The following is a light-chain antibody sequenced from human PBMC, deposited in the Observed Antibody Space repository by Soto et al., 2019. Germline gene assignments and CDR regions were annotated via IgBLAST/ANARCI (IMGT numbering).Light chain of an antibody. CDR2: AAS. Sequence: DLPMTQSPSSLSASVGGSVTITCRASQNIRTYVNWYQQKPGKAPKLLISAASSLQSGVPSRFSGSGSGTNFIFTISGLQPEDFATYYCQLSDSSLTFGQGTKVEIK. J-gene: IGKJ1*01. V-gene: IGKV1-39*01. CDR1: QNIRTY. CDR3: QLSDSSLT.